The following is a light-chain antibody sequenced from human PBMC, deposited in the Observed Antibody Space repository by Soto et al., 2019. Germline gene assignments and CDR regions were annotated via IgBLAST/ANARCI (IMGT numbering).Light chain of an antibody. J-gene: IGLJ1*01. CDR2: DVS. Sequence: QSALTQAASVSGSPGQSISISCTGTSSDVGGYNYVSWYQQHPGKAPKLMIYDVSNRPSGVSNRFSGSKSGNTASLTISGLQAEDEADYYCSSYTSSSTLDVFGNGTKVTVL. CDR3: SSYTSSSTLDV. CDR1: SSDVGGYNY. V-gene: IGLV2-14*01.